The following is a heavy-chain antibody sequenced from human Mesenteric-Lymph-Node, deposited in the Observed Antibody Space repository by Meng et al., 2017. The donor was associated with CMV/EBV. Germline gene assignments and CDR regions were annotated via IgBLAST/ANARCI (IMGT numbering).Heavy chain of an antibody. V-gene: IGHV4-59*12. J-gene: IGHJ5*02. D-gene: IGHD3-3*01. CDR2: IYYSGST. CDR3: AREGTTSYYDFWSGYPALWFDP. CDR1: GGSISSYY. Sequence: SETLSLTCTVSGGSISSYYWSWIRQPPGKGLEWIGYIYYSGSTNYNPSLKSRVTISVDTSKNQFSLKLSSVTAADTAVYYCAREGTTSYYDFWSGYPALWFDPWGQGTLVTVSS.